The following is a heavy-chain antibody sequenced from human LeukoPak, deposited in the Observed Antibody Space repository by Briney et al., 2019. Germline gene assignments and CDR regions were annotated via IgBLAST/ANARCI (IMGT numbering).Heavy chain of an antibody. CDR3: ASGYCGGACQLGGVDM. V-gene: IGHV4-4*07. D-gene: IGHD2-21*02. Sequence: PSETLSLTCTVSGGSISSYYWSWIRQPAGKGLEWIGRIYTSGSTNYNPSLKSRVTMSVDTSKNQFSLKLSSVTAADTAVYYCASGYCGGACQLGGVDMWGQGTMVTVSS. CDR2: IYTSGST. CDR1: GGSISSYY. J-gene: IGHJ3*02.